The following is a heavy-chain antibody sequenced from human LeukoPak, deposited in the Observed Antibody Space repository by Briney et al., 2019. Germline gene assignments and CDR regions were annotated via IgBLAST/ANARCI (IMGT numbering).Heavy chain of an antibody. CDR1: GFTFSSYA. D-gene: IGHD3-10*01. CDR2: ISGSGGST. J-gene: IGHJ6*02. Sequence: PGGSLRLSCAASGFTFSSYAISWVRQAPGKGLEWVSAISGSGGSTYYADSVKGRFTISRDNSKNTLYLQMNSLRAEDTAVYYCAKGTEVRGVTLYYYYYGMDVWGQGTTVTVS. CDR3: AKGTEVRGVTLYYYYYGMDV. V-gene: IGHV3-23*01.